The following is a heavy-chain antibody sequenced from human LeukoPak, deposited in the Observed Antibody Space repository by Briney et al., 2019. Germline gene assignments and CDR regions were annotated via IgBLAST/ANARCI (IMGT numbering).Heavy chain of an antibody. D-gene: IGHD5-18*01. J-gene: IGHJ4*02. CDR3: ARGTAMVPIDY. V-gene: IGHV3-30-3*01. Sequence: PGGSRRLSCAASGFTFSSYAMHWVRQAPGKGLEWVAVISYDGSNKYYADSVKGRFTISRDNSKNTLYLQMNSLRAEDTAVYYCARGTAMVPIDYWGQGTLVTVSS. CDR1: GFTFSSYA. CDR2: ISYDGSNK.